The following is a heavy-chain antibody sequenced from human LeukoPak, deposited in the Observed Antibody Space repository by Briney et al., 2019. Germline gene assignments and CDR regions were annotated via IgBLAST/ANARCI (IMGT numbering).Heavy chain of an antibody. V-gene: IGHV4-30-2*01. CDR2: IYHSGST. CDR1: GGSISSGGYS. J-gene: IGHJ5*02. CDR3: ASLGIAAAGPSS. D-gene: IGHD6-13*01. Sequence: SETLSLTCAVSGGSISSGGYSWSWIRQPPGKGLEWIGYIYHSGSTYYNPSLKSRVTISVDTSKNQFSLKLSSVTAADTAVYYCASLGIAAAGPSSWGQGTLVTVSS.